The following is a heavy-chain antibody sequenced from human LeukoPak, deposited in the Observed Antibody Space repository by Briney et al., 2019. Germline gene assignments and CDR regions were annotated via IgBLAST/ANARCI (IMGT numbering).Heavy chain of an antibody. CDR2: INPNSGGT. D-gene: IGHD2-2*01. Sequence: ASVRVSCKASGYTFTGYYMHWVRQAPGQGLEWMGWINPNSGGTNYAQKFQGRVTMTRDTSISTAYMELSRLRSDDTVVYYCARGRIVVVPYFDYWGQGTLVTVSS. CDR1: GYTFTGYY. V-gene: IGHV1-2*02. CDR3: ARGRIVVVPYFDY. J-gene: IGHJ4*02.